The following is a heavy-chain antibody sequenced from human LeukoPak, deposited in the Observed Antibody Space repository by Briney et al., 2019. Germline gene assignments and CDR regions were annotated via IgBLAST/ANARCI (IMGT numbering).Heavy chain of an antibody. V-gene: IGHV3-20*01. CDR1: GFKFDDYE. Sequence: GGSLRHSCAASGFKFDDYEMSWVRQVPGKGLEYVSGISKSGRATGYGDSVKGRFTISRDNAKNSLFLQMTSLRAEDTALYHCARVPGSHYYYYMDVWGKGAAVTVSS. CDR3: ARVPGSHYYYYMDV. J-gene: IGHJ6*03. CDR2: ISKSGRAT.